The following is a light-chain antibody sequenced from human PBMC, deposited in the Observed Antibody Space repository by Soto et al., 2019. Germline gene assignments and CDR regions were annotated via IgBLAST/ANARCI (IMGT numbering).Light chain of an antibody. J-gene: IGKJ2*01. Sequence: EIVLTQSPGTLSLSPGERATLSCRASQIVTSTYLTWYQQKAGRAPRLLMHGASNRAPGIPDRVSGSWSGTSFTLTISRLEPEDFAVYYCQHYGTSSGYTFGQGTKLEI. CDR2: GAS. CDR3: QHYGTSSGYT. CDR1: QIVTSTY. V-gene: IGKV3-20*01.